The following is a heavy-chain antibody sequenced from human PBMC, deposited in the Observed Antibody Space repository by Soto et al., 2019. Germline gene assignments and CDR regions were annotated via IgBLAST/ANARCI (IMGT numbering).Heavy chain of an antibody. CDR2: INHSVST. CDR3: ASGFSSGYFDY. J-gene: IGHJ4*02. Sequence: SETLSLTCAVYGGSFSGYYWSWIRQPPGKGLEWIGEINHSVSTNYNPSLKSRVTISVDTSKNQFSLKLSSVTAADTAVYYCASGFSSGYFDYWGQGTLVTVSS. D-gene: IGHD3-22*01. V-gene: IGHV4-34*01. CDR1: GGSFSGYY.